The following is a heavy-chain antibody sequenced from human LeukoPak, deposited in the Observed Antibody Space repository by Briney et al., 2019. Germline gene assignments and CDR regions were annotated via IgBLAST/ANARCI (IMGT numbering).Heavy chain of an antibody. Sequence: GGSLRLSCVASGFTFSAYGMSWIRQAPGEGLEGGSVAGDSPQTTNYADSVKSRFFVSRDNSRNIVHLQMNSLRVDGTALYLRAKESFTVVRGVGSVDGFAISGEGTMVTVS. CDR1: GFTFSAYG. V-gene: IGHV3-23*01. D-gene: IGHD3-10*01. J-gene: IGHJ3*02. CDR2: AGDSPQTT. CDR3: AKESFTVVRGVGSVDGFAI.